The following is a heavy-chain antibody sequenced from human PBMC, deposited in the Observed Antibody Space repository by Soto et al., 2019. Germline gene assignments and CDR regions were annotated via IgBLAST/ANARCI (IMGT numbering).Heavy chain of an antibody. D-gene: IGHD1-26*01. J-gene: IGHJ5*02. CDR1: GFIFANFG. Sequence: GGSLRLSCAASGFIFANFGMSWVRLAPGKGLEWISSISGSGFKKYYADSVKGRFTISRDNSKSTVYLELNNLSAEDTAVYHCAKNQGVELVPLATVDWFDPWGQGSVVTVSS. CDR3: AKNQGVELVPLATVDWFDP. CDR2: ISGSGFKK. V-gene: IGHV3-23*01.